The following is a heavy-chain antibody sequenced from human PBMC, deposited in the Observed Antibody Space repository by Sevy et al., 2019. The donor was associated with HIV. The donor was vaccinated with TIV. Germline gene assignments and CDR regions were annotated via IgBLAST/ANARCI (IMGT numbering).Heavy chain of an antibody. D-gene: IGHD6-19*01. CDR3: ARGGSGWSLDY. Sequence: GGSLRLSCAASGFTFSSYAVHWVRQAPGKGLEWVAFISYDGNNKYYPDSVKGRITISRDNSKKTLYLEMNSLRGEDTAVYYCARGGSGWSLDYRGQGTLVTVSS. V-gene: IGHV3-30-3*01. CDR1: GFTFSSYA. J-gene: IGHJ4*02. CDR2: ISYDGNNK.